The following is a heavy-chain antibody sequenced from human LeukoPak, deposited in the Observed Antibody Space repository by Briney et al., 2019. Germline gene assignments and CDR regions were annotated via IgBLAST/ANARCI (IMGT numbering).Heavy chain of an antibody. CDR1: GFTSRSYG. J-gene: IGHJ4*02. CDR2: IRYDGSNK. D-gene: IGHD6-19*01. Sequence: PGGSLRLSCAASGFTSRSYGMHWVRQAPGKGLEWVAFIRYDGSNKYYADSVEGRFTISRDNSKNTLYLQMKSLRAEDTAVYYCAKDLVVAGPDEIDYWGQGTLVTVSS. V-gene: IGHV3-30*02. CDR3: AKDLVVAGPDEIDY.